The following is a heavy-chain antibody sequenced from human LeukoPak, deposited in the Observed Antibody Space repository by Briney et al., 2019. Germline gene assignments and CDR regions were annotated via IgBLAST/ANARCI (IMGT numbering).Heavy chain of an antibody. D-gene: IGHD3-22*01. J-gene: IGHJ4*02. CDR3: ARETYYYDSSGPTRPYYFDY. CDR1: GFTVSSNY. V-gene: IGHV3-66*01. CDR2: IYSGGST. Sequence: PGGSLRLSCAASGFTVSSNYMSWVRQAPGKGLEWVSVIYSGGSTYYADSVKGRFTISRDNSKNMLYLQMNSLRAEDTAVYYCARETYYYDSSGPTRPYYFDYWGQGTLVTVSS.